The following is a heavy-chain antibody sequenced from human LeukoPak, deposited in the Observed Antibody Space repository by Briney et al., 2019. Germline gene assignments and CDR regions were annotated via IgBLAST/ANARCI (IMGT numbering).Heavy chain of an antibody. Sequence: GGSLRLSCAASGFTFSSYWMHLVRQAPGKGLVWVSRINTDGSSTSYADSVKGRFTISRDNAKNTLYLQMNSLRAEDTAVYYCARESGIAAALDLWGQGTLVTVSS. J-gene: IGHJ5*02. CDR2: INTDGSST. V-gene: IGHV3-74*01. D-gene: IGHD6-13*01. CDR1: GFTFSSYW. CDR3: ARESGIAAALDL.